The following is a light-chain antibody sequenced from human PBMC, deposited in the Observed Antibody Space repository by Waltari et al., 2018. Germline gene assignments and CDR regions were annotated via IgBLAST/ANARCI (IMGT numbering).Light chain of an antibody. J-gene: IGKJ2*01. CDR1: QSIGSN. CDR3: QQCYSTPYT. Sequence: DIVMTQSPATLSVSPGERATLPCRASQSIGSNLAWYQHKPGQAPRFLIYGASTRATGIPVRFSGSGSGTEFTLTISSLQAADVAVYYCQQCYSTPYTFGQGTKLEIK. V-gene: IGKV3-15*01. CDR2: GAS.